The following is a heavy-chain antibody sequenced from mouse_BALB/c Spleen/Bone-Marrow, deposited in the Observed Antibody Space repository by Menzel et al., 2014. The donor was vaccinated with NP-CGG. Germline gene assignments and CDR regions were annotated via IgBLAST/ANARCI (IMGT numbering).Heavy chain of an antibody. CDR2: IYPGNSGT. CDR3: TRSITSALEFDY. CDR1: GYSFTSYW. Sequence: EVQGVESGTVLARPGASVKMSCKASGYSFTSYWMYWIKQRPGQGLEWIGAIYPGNSGTSYNQNFKVKGKLTAVTAASTAYMELSSLTNEDSAVYYCTRSITSALEFDYWGQGTSLTVSS. V-gene: IGHV1-5*01. J-gene: IGHJ2*03. D-gene: IGHD1-1*01.